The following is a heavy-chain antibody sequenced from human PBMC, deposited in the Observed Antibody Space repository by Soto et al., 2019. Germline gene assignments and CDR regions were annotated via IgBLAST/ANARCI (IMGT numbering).Heavy chain of an antibody. D-gene: IGHD5-12*01. CDR2: IGHYKSDT. Sequence: ASVKVSCKASGYTFSSFGISWVRQAPGQGLEWMGWIGHYKSDTHYAQKLQGRVTMTTDTSTNTAYLELRSLRSDDTAIYYCARAEFSAYDRGYLDSWGQGTPVTVSS. J-gene: IGHJ4*02. CDR1: GYTFSSFG. V-gene: IGHV1-18*04. CDR3: ARAEFSAYDRGYLDS.